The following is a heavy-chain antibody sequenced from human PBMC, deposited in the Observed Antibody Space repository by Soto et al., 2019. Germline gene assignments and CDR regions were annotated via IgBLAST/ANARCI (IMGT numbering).Heavy chain of an antibody. V-gene: IGHV3-30*04. Sequence: GGALRVSCAAPGLSVSHYAMHWVRQPPGKGLEWVALISYDGENQYVTDSVRGRFTISRDNSKTAVYLEMNNLRLDDTATYYCVSPHSESSNAFDLWGQGTLVTVSS. CDR2: ISYDGENQ. D-gene: IGHD3-10*01. CDR3: VSPHSESSNAFDL. CDR1: GLSVSHYA. J-gene: IGHJ5*02.